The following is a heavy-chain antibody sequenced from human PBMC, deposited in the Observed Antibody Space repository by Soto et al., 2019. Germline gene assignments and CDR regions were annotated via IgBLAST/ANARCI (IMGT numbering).Heavy chain of an antibody. Sequence: QVQLVQSGAEVKKPGASVKVSCKASGYTFTSYGISWVRQAPGQGLEWMGWISAYNGNTNYAQKLQGRVTMTTDTSTSTAYMELRSLRSDDTAVYYCARFEIVVVPAANYAFDILGQGTMVTVSS. J-gene: IGHJ3*02. CDR3: ARFEIVVVPAANYAFDI. CDR2: ISAYNGNT. D-gene: IGHD2-2*01. V-gene: IGHV1-18*01. CDR1: GYTFTSYG.